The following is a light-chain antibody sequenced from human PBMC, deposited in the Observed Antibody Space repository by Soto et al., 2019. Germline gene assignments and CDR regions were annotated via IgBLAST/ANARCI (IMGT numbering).Light chain of an antibody. V-gene: IGKV1-39*01. Sequence: DIQMTQTPSSLSASVGDRVSITCQASQNINTRLNWFQQRPGKGPNPLIYAASTLHSGVPTRFSGSGYGTDFTLTITSLQPEDFATYYCQQAYSHPVTFGQGTRLDIK. CDR3: QQAYSHPVT. CDR2: AAS. CDR1: QNINTR. J-gene: IGKJ5*01.